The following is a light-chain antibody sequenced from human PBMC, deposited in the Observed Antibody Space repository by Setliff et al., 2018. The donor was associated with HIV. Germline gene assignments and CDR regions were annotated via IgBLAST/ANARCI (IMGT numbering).Light chain of an antibody. Sequence: QSVLPQPASVSGSPGQSITISCTGTSSDVGSYNLVSWYQQHPGKAPKLIIYEGNKRPSGVSTRFSGSKSGNTASLTISGLQAEDEADYYCCSFAGSSTAVFGTGTKATVL. CDR1: SSDVGSYNL. V-gene: IGLV2-23*01. J-gene: IGLJ1*01. CDR2: EGN. CDR3: CSFAGSSTAV.